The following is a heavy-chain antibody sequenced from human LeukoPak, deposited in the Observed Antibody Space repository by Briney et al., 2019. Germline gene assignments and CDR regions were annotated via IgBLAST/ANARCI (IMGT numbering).Heavy chain of an antibody. J-gene: IGHJ5*02. D-gene: IGHD2-2*01. CDR3: ARVRRGYCSSTSCSSYNGCDP. CDR2: MNPNRGNT. Sequence: SVTDSCLASGYTLINYLINGLRPASARGLAWMGWMNPNRGNTYYAQKFQGRVTMTRNTSISTAYMELSSLRSEDTAVYYCARVRRGYCSSTSCSSYNGCDPWGQGTLVTVSS. CDR1: GYTLINYL. V-gene: IGHV1-8*01.